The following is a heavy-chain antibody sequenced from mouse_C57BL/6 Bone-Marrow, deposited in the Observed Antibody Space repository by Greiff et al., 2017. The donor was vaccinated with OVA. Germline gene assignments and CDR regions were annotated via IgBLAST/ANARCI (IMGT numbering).Heavy chain of an antibody. CDR3: ARYWGGFDY. V-gene: IGHV7-3*01. Sequence: DVKLVESGGGLVQPGGSLSLSCAASGFTFTDYYMSWVRQPPGKALEWLGFLRNKANGYTTESSAPVKGRFTISRDNSQSILYLQMNALRAEDSATYYCARYWGGFDYWGQGTTLTVSS. CDR1: GFTFTDYY. CDR2: LRNKANGYTT. J-gene: IGHJ2*01.